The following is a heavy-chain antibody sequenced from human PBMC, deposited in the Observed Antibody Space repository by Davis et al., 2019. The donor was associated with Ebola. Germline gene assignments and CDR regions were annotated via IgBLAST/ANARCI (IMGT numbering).Heavy chain of an antibody. J-gene: IGHJ6*02. V-gene: IGHV3-66*01. CDR3: ARGEMATIYYYYGMDV. CDR2: IYSGGST. D-gene: IGHD5-24*01. Sequence: GESLKISCKGSGYSFTSYWISWVRQAPGKGLEWVSVIYSGGSTYYADSVKGRFTISRDNSKNTLYLQMNSLRAEDTAVYYCARGEMATIYYYYGMDVWGQGTTVTVSS. CDR1: GYSFTSYW.